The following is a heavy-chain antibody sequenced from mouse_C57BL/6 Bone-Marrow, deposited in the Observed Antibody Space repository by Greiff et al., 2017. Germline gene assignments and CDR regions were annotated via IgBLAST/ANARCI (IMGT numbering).Heavy chain of an antibody. Sequence: QVQLQQSGPELVKPGASVKISCKASGYAFSSSWMHWVKQRPGKGLEWIGRIYPGDGDTNYNGKFKGKATLTADKSSSTAYMHLSSLTSEDSAVYFCAALSPKDYWGQGTSVTVSS. D-gene: IGHD6-5*01. J-gene: IGHJ4*01. CDR3: AALSPKDY. V-gene: IGHV1-82*01. CDR2: IYPGDGDT. CDR1: GYAFSSSW.